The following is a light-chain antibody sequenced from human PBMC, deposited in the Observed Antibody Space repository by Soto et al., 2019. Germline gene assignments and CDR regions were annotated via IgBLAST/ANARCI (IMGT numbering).Light chain of an antibody. V-gene: IGKV1-5*01. Sequence: DIQMTQSPSTLSASVGDRVTITCRASQSISTWLSWYQQKPGKVPKLLIYDASNLGSGVPSRFSGSGSGTDFTLTISGLQPDDFTTYYCQQYTSYSRAFGQGTKVDI. CDR3: QQYTSYSRA. CDR2: DAS. J-gene: IGKJ1*01. CDR1: QSISTW.